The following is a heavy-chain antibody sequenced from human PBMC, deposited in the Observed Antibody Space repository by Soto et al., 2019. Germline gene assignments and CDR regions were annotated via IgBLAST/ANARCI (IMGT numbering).Heavy chain of an antibody. J-gene: IGHJ6*02. CDR2: IYYSGST. CDR1: GGSISSYY. V-gene: IGHV4-59*01. Sequence: SETLSLTCTVSGGSISSYYWSWIRQPPGKGLEWIGYIYYSGSTNYNPSLKSRVTISVDTSKNQFSLKLSSVTAADTAVYYCARERGTYYDFWSGSRYYYYAMDVCGHGTTVTV. D-gene: IGHD3-3*01. CDR3: ARERGTYYDFWSGSRYYYYAMDV.